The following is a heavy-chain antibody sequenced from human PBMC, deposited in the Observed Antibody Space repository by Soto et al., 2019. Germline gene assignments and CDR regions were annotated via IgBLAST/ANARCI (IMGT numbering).Heavy chain of an antibody. D-gene: IGHD2-15*01. CDR2: ISSSSSYI. J-gene: IGHJ4*02. V-gene: IGHV3-21*01. Sequence: GGSLRLSCAASGFTFSSYSMNWVRQAPGKGLEWVSSISSSSSYIYYADSVKGRFTISRDNAKNSLYLQMNSLRAEDTAVYYCASQPRGYCSGGSCRTDYWGQGTLVTVSS. CDR3: ASQPRGYCSGGSCRTDY. CDR1: GFTFSSYS.